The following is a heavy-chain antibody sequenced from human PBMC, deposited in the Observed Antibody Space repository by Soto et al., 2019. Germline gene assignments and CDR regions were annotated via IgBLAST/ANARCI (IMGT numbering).Heavy chain of an antibody. D-gene: IGHD6-13*01. J-gene: IGHJ6*03. CDR2: ISAYNGNT. V-gene: IGHV1-18*01. CDR1: GYTFTSYG. Sequence: QVQLVQSGAEVKKPGASVKVSCEASGYTFTSYGISWVRQAPGQGLEWMGWISAYNGNTNYAQKLQGRVTMTTDTSTSTAYMELRSLRSDDTAVYYCARDHEQKLVPYYFYYMDVWGKGTTVTVSS. CDR3: ARDHEQKLVPYYFYYMDV.